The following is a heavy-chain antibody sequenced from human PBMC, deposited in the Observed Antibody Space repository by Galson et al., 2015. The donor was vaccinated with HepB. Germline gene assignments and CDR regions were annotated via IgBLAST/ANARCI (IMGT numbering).Heavy chain of an antibody. V-gene: IGHV3-7*03. CDR3: ARAAYCSSTSCGHFDY. CDR1: GFTFSSYW. CDR2: IKQDGSEK. D-gene: IGHD2-2*01. J-gene: IGHJ4*02. Sequence: SLRLSCAASGFTFSSYWMSWVRQAPGKGLEWVANIKQDGSEKYYVDSVKGRFTISRDNAKNSLYLQMNSLRAEDTAVYYCARAAYCSSTSCGHFDYWGQGTLVTVSS.